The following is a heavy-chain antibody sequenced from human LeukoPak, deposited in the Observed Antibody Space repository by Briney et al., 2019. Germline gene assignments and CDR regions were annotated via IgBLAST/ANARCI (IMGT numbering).Heavy chain of an antibody. V-gene: IGHV4-59*01. CDR1: GDSISTYY. CDR2: IYSSGNT. D-gene: IGHD1-26*01. CDR3: ARLRWQLVGPYFDY. J-gene: IGHJ4*02. Sequence: MPSETLSLTCSFSGDSISTYYWSWIRRSPGKGLEWIGHIYSSGNTDYNSSLKSRVTISVDTSKSQFSLRLSSVTATDTAVYYCARLRWQLVGPYFDYWGQGILVTVSS.